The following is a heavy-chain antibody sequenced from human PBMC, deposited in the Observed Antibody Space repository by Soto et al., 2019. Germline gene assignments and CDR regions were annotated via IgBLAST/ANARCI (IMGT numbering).Heavy chain of an antibody. CDR3: AKSPVEYGTFDY. Sequence: EVQVLESGGGLIQPGGTLRLSCAASRFIFSSYGMSWVRQAPGKGLEWVSGISGSGGSTWYADSVKGRFTISRDNSKKTLYLQMSSRRVDDTAVYYCAKSPVEYGTFDYWGQGTLVTVSS. V-gene: IGHV3-23*01. J-gene: IGHJ4*02. CDR2: ISGSGGST. D-gene: IGHD4-17*01. CDR1: RFIFSSYG.